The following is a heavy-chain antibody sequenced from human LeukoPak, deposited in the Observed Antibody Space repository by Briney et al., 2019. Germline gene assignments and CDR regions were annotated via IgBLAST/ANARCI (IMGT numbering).Heavy chain of an antibody. CDR3: ARPITKMGAFDY. CDR1: GYTFTSYY. CDR2: INPSGGST. J-gene: IGHJ4*02. V-gene: IGHV1-46*01. D-gene: IGHD3-10*01. Sequence: ASVKVSCKASGYTFTSYYMHWVRQAPGQGLEWMGIINPSGGSTSYAQKFQGRVTMTRDMSTSTVYMELSSLRSEDTAVYYCARPITKMGAFDYWGQGTLVTVSS.